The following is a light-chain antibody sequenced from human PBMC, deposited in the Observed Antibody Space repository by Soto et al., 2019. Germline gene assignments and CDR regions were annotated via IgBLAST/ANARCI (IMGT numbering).Light chain of an antibody. CDR3: SSYTSTNPNVI. J-gene: IGLJ2*01. CDR1: SSDIGNYNR. CDR2: EVN. Sequence: QSALTQPPSVSGSPGQSVTISCTGTSSDIGNYNRVSWYQRPPGTAPKFIIYEVNNRPSGVPDRFSGSKSGNTASLTISGPQTEAEDEDDCSSYTSTNPNVIFGGGTKLTVL. V-gene: IGLV2-18*02.